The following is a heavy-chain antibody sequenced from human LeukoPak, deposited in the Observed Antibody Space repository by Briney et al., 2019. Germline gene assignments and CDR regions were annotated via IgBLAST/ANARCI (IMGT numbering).Heavy chain of an antibody. CDR3: VRDFRSADY. V-gene: IGHV3-74*01. Sequence: GGSLRLSCAASGFTFSTYCRHWVRQAPGKGPMWVSRICPDGTVTNYADSVKARFIISRDNARNTVYLQMNGLRVEDTAVYYCVRDFRSADYWGQGTLVTVSS. CDR2: ICPDGTVT. CDR1: GFTFSTYC. J-gene: IGHJ4*02.